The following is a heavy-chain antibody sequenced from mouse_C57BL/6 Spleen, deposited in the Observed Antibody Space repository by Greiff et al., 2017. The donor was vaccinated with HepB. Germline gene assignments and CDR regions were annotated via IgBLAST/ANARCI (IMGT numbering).Heavy chain of an antibody. V-gene: IGHV1-53*01. J-gene: IGHJ2*01. D-gene: IGHD1-1*01. CDR3: ARKPVYYYGSSYKDY. Sequence: QVQLQQSGTELVKPGASVKLSCKASGYTFTSYWMHWVKQRPGQGLEWIGNINPSNGGTNYNEKFKSKATLTVDKSSSTAYMQLSSLTSEDSAVYYCARKPVYYYGSSYKDYWGQGTTLTVSS. CDR1: GYTFTSYW. CDR2: INPSNGGT.